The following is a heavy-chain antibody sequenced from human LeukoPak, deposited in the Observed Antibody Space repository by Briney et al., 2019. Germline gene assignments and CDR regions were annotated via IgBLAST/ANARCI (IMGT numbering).Heavy chain of an antibody. CDR1: GFTFSSYS. V-gene: IGHV3-21*01. Sequence: PGGSLRLSCAASGFTFSSYSMNWVRQAPGKGLEWVSSISSSSSYIYYADSVKGRFTISRDNAKNSLYLQMNSLRAEDTAVYYCARLRCSGGSCPHLALATPYYYYYGMDVWGQGTTVTVSS. CDR2: ISSSSSYI. D-gene: IGHD2-15*01. J-gene: IGHJ6*02. CDR3: ARLRCSGGSCPHLALATPYYYYYGMDV.